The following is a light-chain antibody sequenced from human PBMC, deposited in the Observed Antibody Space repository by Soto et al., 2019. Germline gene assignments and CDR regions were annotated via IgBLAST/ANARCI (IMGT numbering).Light chain of an antibody. CDR3: SSYTSGTTPYV. CDR2: EVS. V-gene: IGLV2-14*01. CDR1: SSDGGGYNY. Sequence: QSVLTRTASLSGSYGQSQTISCTGTSSDGGGYNYVSWYRQHPGNAPKLMIYEVSNRPSGVSNRLSGSKSGNTASLTISGLQAEDEADYYCSSYTSGTTPYVFGTGTKVTVL. J-gene: IGLJ1*01.